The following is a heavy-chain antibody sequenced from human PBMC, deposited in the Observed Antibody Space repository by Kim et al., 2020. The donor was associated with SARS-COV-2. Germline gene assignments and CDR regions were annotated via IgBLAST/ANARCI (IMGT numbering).Heavy chain of an antibody. J-gene: IGHJ4*02. CDR2: IYSGGST. Sequence: GGSLRLSCAASGFTVSSNYMSWVRQAPGKGLEWVSVIYSGGSTYYADSVKGRFTISRDNSKNTLYLQMNSLRAEDTAVYYCARVGHWSTIFGVVTPGVFDYWGQGTLVTVSS. V-gene: IGHV3-66*01. CDR1: GFTVSSNY. CDR3: ARVGHWSTIFGVVTPGVFDY. D-gene: IGHD3-3*01.